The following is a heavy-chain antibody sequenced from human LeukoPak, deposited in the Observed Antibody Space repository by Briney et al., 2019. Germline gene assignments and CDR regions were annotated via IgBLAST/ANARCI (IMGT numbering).Heavy chain of an antibody. CDR2: IRANGGTT. J-gene: IGHJ4*02. D-gene: IGHD2-21*02. V-gene: IGHV3-23*01. CDR1: GLTFSSYA. CDR3: ALGSDCNY. Sequence: PGGSLRLSCAASGLTFSSYAMSWVRQAPGKTLEWVSSIRANGGTTYYADSVKGRFTISRDNSKNTLYIQMSSLRAEDTAVYYCALGSDCNYWGQGTLVTVSS.